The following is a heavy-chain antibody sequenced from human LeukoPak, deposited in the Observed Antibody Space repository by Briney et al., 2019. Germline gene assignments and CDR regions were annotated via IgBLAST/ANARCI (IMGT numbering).Heavy chain of an antibody. CDR2: TGHVGNNI. V-gene: IGHV3-33*06. J-gene: IGHJ4*02. CDR3: AKGRAVEVVAAFNY. D-gene: IGHD2-15*01. Sequence: PGGSLRLSCAASGFAFSVFGVHWVRQVPGKGLEWVVVTGHVGNNILYADSVEGRFTVSRDNSKNTLYLQMNSLRAEDTAVYYCAKGRAVEVVAAFNYWGQGTVVTVSS. CDR1: GFAFSVFG.